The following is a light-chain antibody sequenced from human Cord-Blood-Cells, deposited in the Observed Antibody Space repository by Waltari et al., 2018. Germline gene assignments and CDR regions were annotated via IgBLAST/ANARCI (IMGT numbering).Light chain of an antibody. CDR1: QSVSSSY. CDR2: GAS. CDR3: QQYGSSRWT. Sequence: EIVLTQSPGTLSLSPGERATLSCRASQSVSSSYLAWYQQKPGQAPRLLIYGASSRATGIPDRVSGSGFGTDFTLTISRLEPEDFAVYYCQQYGSSRWTFGQGTKVEIK. V-gene: IGKV3-20*01. J-gene: IGKJ1*01.